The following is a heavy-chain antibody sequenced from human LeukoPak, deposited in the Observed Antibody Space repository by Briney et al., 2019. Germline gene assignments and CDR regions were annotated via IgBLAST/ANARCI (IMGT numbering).Heavy chain of an antibody. CDR3: ANKPAGFDP. Sequence: GGSLRLSCAASGFTFSSDAMTWVRQAPGKGLEWVSSISGSGDGTYYADSVKGRFTISRDNSKNTLYLQMNSLRAEDTAVYYCANKPAGFDPWGQGTLVTVSS. J-gene: IGHJ5*02. D-gene: IGHD1-14*01. CDR1: GFTFSSDA. CDR2: ISGSGDGT. V-gene: IGHV3-23*01.